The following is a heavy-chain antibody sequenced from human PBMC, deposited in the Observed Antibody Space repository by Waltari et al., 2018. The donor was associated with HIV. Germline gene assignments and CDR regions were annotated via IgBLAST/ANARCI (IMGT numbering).Heavy chain of an antibody. Sequence: QVQLQQWGAGLLTPSETLSLTCAVYGGSFSGYYWSWIRQPPGKGLEWIGEINHSGSTNYNPSLKSRVTISVDTSKNQFSLKLSSVTAADTAVYYCASSPHYYGSGPWGQGTLVTVSS. CDR3: ASSPHYYGSGP. CDR2: INHSGST. D-gene: IGHD3-10*01. V-gene: IGHV4-34*01. CDR1: GGSFSGYY. J-gene: IGHJ5*02.